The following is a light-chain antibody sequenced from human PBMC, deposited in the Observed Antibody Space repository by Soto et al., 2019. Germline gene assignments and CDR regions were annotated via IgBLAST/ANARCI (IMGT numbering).Light chain of an antibody. CDR3: QKYGTSKT. CDR1: QSVSSY. CDR2: DAS. Sequence: EIVLTQSPATLSLSPGERATLSCRASQSVSSYLAWYQQKPGQAPRLLIYDASNRATGIPARFSGSGSGTDFTLTISSLEPEDFAVYYCQKYGTSKTFGQGTKVDIK. V-gene: IGKV3-11*01. J-gene: IGKJ1*01.